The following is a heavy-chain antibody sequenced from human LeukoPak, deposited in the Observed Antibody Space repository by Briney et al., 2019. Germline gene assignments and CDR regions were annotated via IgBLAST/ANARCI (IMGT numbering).Heavy chain of an antibody. Sequence: GGSLRLSCAASGFTFSSYAMHWVRQAPGKGLEWVAVISYDGSNKYYADSVKGRSTISRDNSKNTLYLQMNSLRAEDTAVYYCARAELWFGELLLSIDYWGQGTLVTVSS. CDR3: ARAELWFGELLLSIDY. J-gene: IGHJ4*02. V-gene: IGHV3-30*04. CDR1: GFTFSSYA. D-gene: IGHD3-10*01. CDR2: ISYDGSNK.